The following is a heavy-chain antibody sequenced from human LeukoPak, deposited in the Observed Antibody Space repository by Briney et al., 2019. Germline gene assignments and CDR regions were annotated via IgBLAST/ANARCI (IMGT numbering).Heavy chain of an antibody. D-gene: IGHD1-26*01. CDR2: IKKDGSEK. Sequence: GGSLRLSCAASGFTFSSYWMSWVRQAPGKGLEWVANIKKDGSEKYYVDSVKGRFTISRDNAKTSLYLQMNSLRAEDTAVYYCARSLYSGSYGGYYYYMDVWGKGTTVTVSS. CDR3: ARSLYSGSYGGYYYYMDV. CDR1: GFTFSSYW. V-gene: IGHV3-7*01. J-gene: IGHJ6*03.